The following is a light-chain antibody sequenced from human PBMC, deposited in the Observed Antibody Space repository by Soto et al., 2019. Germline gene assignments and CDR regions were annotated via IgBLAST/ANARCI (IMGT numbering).Light chain of an antibody. CDR1: SSNIGAGYD. Sequence: QSVLTQPPSVSGAPGQRVTISCTGSSSNIGAGYDVHWYQQLPGTAPKLLIYGNNNRPSGVPDRFSGSKSGTSASLAITGLQDEDEADYYCQSYDSSLSGSVFGGGTQLTVL. V-gene: IGLV1-40*01. CDR3: QSYDSSLSGSV. CDR2: GNN. J-gene: IGLJ3*02.